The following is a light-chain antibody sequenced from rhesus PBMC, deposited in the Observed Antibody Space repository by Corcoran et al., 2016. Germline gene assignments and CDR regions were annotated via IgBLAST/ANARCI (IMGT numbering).Light chain of an antibody. J-gene: IGKJ1*01. CDR3: QHYYSTPWT. CDR1: QGITND. V-gene: IGKV1-25*01. CDR2: EAS. Sequence: DIQMTQSPSSLSASVGDRVTITCRASQGITNDLAWYQQKPGETPKLLIYEASSLQSGIPSRFSGSGSGTGFTLTISSLQSEDFATYYCQHYYSTPWTFGQGTKVEIK.